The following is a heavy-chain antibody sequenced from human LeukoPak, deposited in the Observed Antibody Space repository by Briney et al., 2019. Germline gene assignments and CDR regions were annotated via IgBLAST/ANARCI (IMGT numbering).Heavy chain of an antibody. Sequence: GGSLRLSCAASGFIFSSYSMSWVRQAPGKGLEWVSVITGSGGNTYYADSVKGRFTISKDNSKNTVYLQMSSLRVDDTAVYYCARDMGYCSSTSCYWLDYYYYGMDVWGQGTTVTVSS. CDR2: ITGSGGNT. D-gene: IGHD2-2*01. CDR3: ARDMGYCSSTSCYWLDYYYYGMDV. CDR1: GFIFSSYS. J-gene: IGHJ6*02. V-gene: IGHV3-23*01.